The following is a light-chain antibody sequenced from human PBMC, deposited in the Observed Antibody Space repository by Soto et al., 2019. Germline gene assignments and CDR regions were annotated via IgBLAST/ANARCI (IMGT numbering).Light chain of an antibody. Sequence: QSVRTQPASVSVSPGQSITISCTGTSSDVGGYNYVSWYQQDPGKAPKLMIYEVSNRPSGVSDRFSGSKSGNTASLTISGLQAEYEADYYCGSYTSSSIFVFGAGTKFTVL. J-gene: IGLJ1*01. V-gene: IGLV2-14*01. CDR1: SSDVGGYNY. CDR3: GSYTSSSIFV. CDR2: EVS.